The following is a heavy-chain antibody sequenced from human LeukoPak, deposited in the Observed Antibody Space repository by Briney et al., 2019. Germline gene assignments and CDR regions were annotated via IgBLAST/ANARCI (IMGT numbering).Heavy chain of an antibody. V-gene: IGHV3-21*01. CDR2: ISSSSSYI. Sequence: PGGSLRLSCAASGFTFSSYSMNWVRQAPGKGLEWVSSISSSSSYIYYADSVKGRFTISRDNAKNSLYLQMNSLRAEDTAVYYCARFSMSSPLVDYWGQGTLVTVSS. CDR3: ARFSMSSPLVDY. J-gene: IGHJ4*02. CDR1: GFTFSSYS. D-gene: IGHD5/OR15-5a*01.